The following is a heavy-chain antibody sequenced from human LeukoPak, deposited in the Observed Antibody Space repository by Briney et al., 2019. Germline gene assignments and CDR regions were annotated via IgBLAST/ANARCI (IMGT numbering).Heavy chain of an antibody. CDR2: INPHSGDT. V-gene: IGHV1-2*02. CDR3: AKTGRSGWYYHFDY. CDR1: GYTFTHYY. D-gene: IGHD6-19*01. J-gene: IGHJ4*02. Sequence: ASVKVSCKASGYTFTHYYFHWMRQAPGQGLEWMGWINPHSGDTNYAQKFQGRVTMTRDTSISTVYMELSRLTSDDTAVFYCAKTGRSGWYYHFDYWGQGTLVTVSS.